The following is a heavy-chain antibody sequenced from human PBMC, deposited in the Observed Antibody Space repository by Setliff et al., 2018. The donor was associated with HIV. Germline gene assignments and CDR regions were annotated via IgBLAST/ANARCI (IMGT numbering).Heavy chain of an antibody. CDR3: ASVSRDDSSGYFPMLGAFDI. CDR1: GYSISSGYY. CDR2: IYHSGST. J-gene: IGHJ3*02. V-gene: IGHV4-38-2*01. D-gene: IGHD3-22*01. Sequence: SETLSLTCAVSGYSISSGYYWGWIRQPPGKGLEWIGSIYHSGSTYYNPSLKSRVTISVDTSKNQFSLKLSSVTAADTAVYYCASVSRDDSSGYFPMLGAFDIWGQGTWSPS.